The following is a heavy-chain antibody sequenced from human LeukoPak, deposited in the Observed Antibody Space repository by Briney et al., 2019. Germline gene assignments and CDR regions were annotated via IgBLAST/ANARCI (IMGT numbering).Heavy chain of an antibody. Sequence: GGSRRLSCTASGFTFNNYAMRWVRQAPGKGLEWVSRINSDGSSISYADSVKGRFTISRDNAKNTLYLQMNSLRAEDTAVYYCAKDGTMTPSPVAEYFQHWGQGTLVTVSS. D-gene: IGHD3-22*01. CDR2: INSDGSSI. CDR1: GFTFNNYA. J-gene: IGHJ1*01. CDR3: AKDGTMTPSPVAEYFQH. V-gene: IGHV3-23*03.